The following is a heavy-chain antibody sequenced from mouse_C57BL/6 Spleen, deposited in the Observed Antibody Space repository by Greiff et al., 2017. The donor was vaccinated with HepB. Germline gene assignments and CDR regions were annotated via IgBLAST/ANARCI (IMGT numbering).Heavy chain of an antibody. Sequence: EVKVVESGGGLVKPGGSLKLSCAASGFTFSDYGMHWVRQAPEKGLEWVAYISSGSSTIYYADTVKGRFTISRDNAKNTLFLQMTSLRSEDTAMYYCARTFITTVGGAMDYWGQGTSVTVSS. CDR2: ISSGSSTI. V-gene: IGHV5-17*01. CDR1: GFTFSDYG. CDR3: ARTFITTVGGAMDY. D-gene: IGHD1-1*01. J-gene: IGHJ4*01.